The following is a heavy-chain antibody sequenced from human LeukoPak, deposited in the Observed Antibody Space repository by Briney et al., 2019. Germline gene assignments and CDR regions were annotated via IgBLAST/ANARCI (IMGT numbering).Heavy chain of an antibody. CDR2: ISCDGSNK. D-gene: IGHD6-19*01. CDR3: ARDTPYSSGWYWYDY. Sequence: GGSLRLSCAASGFTFSSYAMHWVRQAPGKGLEWVAVISCDGSNKYYADSVKGRFTISRDNSKNTLYLQMNSLRAEDTAVYYCARDTPYSSGWYWYDYWGQGTLVTVSS. CDR1: GFTFSSYA. J-gene: IGHJ4*02. V-gene: IGHV3-30*04.